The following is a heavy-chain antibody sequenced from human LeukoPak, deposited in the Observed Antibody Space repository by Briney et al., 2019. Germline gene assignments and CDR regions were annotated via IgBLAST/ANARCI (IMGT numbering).Heavy chain of an antibody. V-gene: IGHV3-74*01. CDR2: IKSDGSST. CDR1: GFTFSNYW. J-gene: IGHJ4*02. D-gene: IGHD3-10*01. CDR3: ARDGRGSHDY. Sequence: GGSLRLSCAASGFTFSNYWMHWVRQAPGKGLVWVSRIKSDGSSTTYADSVKGRFTISRDNAKNMVYLQMNSLRAEDTAVYYCARDGRGSHDYWGQGTLVTVSS.